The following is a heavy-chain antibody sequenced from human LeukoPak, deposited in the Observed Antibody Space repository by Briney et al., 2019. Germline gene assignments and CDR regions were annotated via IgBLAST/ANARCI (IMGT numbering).Heavy chain of an antibody. CDR3: AKDMRAAAGWFDP. V-gene: IGHV3-23*01. D-gene: IGHD6-13*01. Sequence: GGSLRLSCAASGFTFSDCYMSWVRQAPGKGLEWVSAISGSGGSTYYADSVKGRFTISRDNSKNTLYLQMNSLRAEDTAVYYCAKDMRAAAGWFDPWGQGTLVTVSS. CDR2: ISGSGGST. CDR1: GFTFSDCY. J-gene: IGHJ5*02.